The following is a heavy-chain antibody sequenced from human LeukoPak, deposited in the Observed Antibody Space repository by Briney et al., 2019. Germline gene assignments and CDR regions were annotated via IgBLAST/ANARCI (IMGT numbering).Heavy chain of an antibody. V-gene: IGHV3-30-3*01. CDR2: ISYEDGTNK. CDR1: GFTFRSFV. J-gene: IGHJ4*02. Sequence: PGGSLRLSCAASGFTFRSFVMHWVRQAPGKGLEWVAAISYEDGTNKYYADSVKGRFTISRDNSMTTLFLQMNSLRAEDTAVYYCARDPTVAEAWWGQGTQVTVSS. D-gene: IGHD6-13*01. CDR3: ARDPTVAEAW.